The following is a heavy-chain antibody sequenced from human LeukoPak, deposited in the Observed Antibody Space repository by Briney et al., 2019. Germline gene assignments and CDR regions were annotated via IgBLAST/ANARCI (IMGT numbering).Heavy chain of an antibody. J-gene: IGHJ6*03. CDR3: ARDRDSSGYYLYYYYYYMDV. Sequence: GGSLRLSCAASGFTFSSYWMSWVRQAPGKGLEWVANIKKDGSEKYYVDSVKGRFTISRDNAKTSLYLQMNSLRAEDTAVYYCARDRDSSGYYLYYYYYYMDVWGKGTTVTVSS. V-gene: IGHV3-7*01. CDR1: GFTFSSYW. CDR2: IKKDGSEK. D-gene: IGHD3-22*01.